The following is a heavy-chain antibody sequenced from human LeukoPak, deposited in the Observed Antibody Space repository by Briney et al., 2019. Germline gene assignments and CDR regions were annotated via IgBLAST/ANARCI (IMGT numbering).Heavy chain of an antibody. CDR2: ISSSSSYI. Sequence: PGGSLRLSCAASGFTFSSYSMNWVRQAPGKGLEWVSSISSSSSYIYYADSVKGRFTISRDNAKNSLYLQMNSLRAEDTAVYYCARKTSAWIQLWSIDYWGQGTLVTVSS. D-gene: IGHD5-18*01. CDR3: ARKTSAWIQLWSIDY. J-gene: IGHJ4*02. CDR1: GFTFSSYS. V-gene: IGHV3-21*01.